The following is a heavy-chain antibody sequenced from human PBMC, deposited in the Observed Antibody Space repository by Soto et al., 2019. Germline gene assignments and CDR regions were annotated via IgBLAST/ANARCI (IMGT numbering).Heavy chain of an antibody. Sequence: AVTVSCKASGGTFSSYAISWVRQAPGQGLEWMGGIIPIFGTANYAQKFQGRVTITADESTSTAYMELSSLRSEDTAVYYWEREGKYGSSTRCLYSCDHGGR. CDR1: GGTFSSYA. CDR3: EREGKYGSSTRCLYSCDH. D-gene: IGHD2-2*01. J-gene: IGHJ2*01. CDR2: IIPIFGTA. V-gene: IGHV1-69*13.